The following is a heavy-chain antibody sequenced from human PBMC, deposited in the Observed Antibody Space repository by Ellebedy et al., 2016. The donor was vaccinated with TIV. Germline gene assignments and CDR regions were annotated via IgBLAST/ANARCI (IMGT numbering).Heavy chain of an antibody. CDR2: IYYSGST. D-gene: IGHD3-3*01. Sequence: MPSETLSLTCTVSGGSISPNYWSWIRQPPGKGLEWIGYIYYSGSTNYNPSLKSRVPISVDTSKNHFSLRLSSVTAADTAVYYCAELGSGGFDPWGQGTLVTVSS. J-gene: IGHJ5*02. V-gene: IGHV4-59*01. CDR3: AELGSGGFDP. CDR1: GGSISPNY.